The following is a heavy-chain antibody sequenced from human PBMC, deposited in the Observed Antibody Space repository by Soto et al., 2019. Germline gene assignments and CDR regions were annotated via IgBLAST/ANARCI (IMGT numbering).Heavy chain of an antibody. CDR3: AIQILYYMDV. Sequence: SDTLSLTCAVYGVSFSGNYWSWIRQPPGKGLEWIGEINHSGSTNYNPSLKSRVTISVDTSKNQFSLKLSSVTAADTAVYYCAIQILYYMDVWGKGTTVT. J-gene: IGHJ6*03. D-gene: IGHD2-15*01. CDR2: INHSGST. V-gene: IGHV4-34*01. CDR1: GVSFSGNY.